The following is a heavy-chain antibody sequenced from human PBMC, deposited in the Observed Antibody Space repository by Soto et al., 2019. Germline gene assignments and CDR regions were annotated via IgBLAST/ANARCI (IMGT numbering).Heavy chain of an antibody. CDR3: ARLRTTIFGVVLGFDY. D-gene: IGHD3-3*01. CDR2: IYPGDSDT. CDR1: GYTFTTYW. J-gene: IGHJ4*02. Sequence: PGESLKISWEVSGYTFTTYWIGWVCQMPGRGLGWMGIIYPGDSDTNYSPSFQGQVTISADKSVSTAYLHWSSLEASDTAMYYCARLRTTIFGVVLGFDYWGEGTLVTVSS. V-gene: IGHV5-51*01.